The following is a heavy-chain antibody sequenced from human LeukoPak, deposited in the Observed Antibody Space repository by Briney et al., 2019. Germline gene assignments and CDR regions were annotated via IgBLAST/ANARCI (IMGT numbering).Heavy chain of an antibody. D-gene: IGHD3-10*01. CDR1: GFTFSSYS. CDR3: ARDPTVYGSGSYHDY. CDR2: ISSSSSYI. V-gene: IGHV3-21*01. Sequence: KTGGSLRLSCAASGFTFSSYSMNWVRQAPGKGLEWVSSISSSSSYIYYADSVKGRFTISRDNAKNSLYLQMNSLRAEDTAVYYCARDPTVYGSGSYHDYWGQGTLVTVSS. J-gene: IGHJ4*02.